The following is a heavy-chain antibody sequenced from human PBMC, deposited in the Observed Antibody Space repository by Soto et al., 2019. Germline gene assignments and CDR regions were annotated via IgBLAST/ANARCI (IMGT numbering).Heavy chain of an antibody. CDR3: ARDVVEYFDY. CDR1: GFTFSSYA. D-gene: IGHD2-15*01. J-gene: IGHJ4*02. Sequence: QVQLVESGGGVVQPGRSLRLSCAASGFTFSSYAMHWVRQAPGKGLEWVAVISYDGSNKYYADSVKGRFTISRDNSKNTLYLHMNSLRAEDTAGYYCARDVVEYFDYWGQGTLVTVSS. V-gene: IGHV3-30-3*01. CDR2: ISYDGSNK.